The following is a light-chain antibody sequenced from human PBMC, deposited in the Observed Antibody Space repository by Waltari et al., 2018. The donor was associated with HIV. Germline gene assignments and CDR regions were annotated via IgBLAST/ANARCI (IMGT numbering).Light chain of an antibody. J-gene: IGKJ1*01. V-gene: IGKV3-15*01. Sequence: EIIITQSPVTLSVSPGEKATISCRASHSVYRNLAWYPQNPGQAPRLLIYGAPTRATGIPARCSGSGSGTEVILTISSLQSEDFAIYYCQHYHNSPPWTFGQGTKVEIK. CDR2: GAP. CDR1: HSVYRN. CDR3: QHYHNSPPWT.